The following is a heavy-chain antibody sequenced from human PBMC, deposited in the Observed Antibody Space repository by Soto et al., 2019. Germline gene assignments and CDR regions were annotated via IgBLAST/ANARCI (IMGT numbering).Heavy chain of an antibody. D-gene: IGHD3-22*01. J-gene: IGHJ6*02. V-gene: IGHV3-30*18. CDR1: GFTFSSYG. Sequence: PGGSLRLSCAASGFTFSSYGMHWVRQAPGKGLEWVAVISYDGSNKYYADSVKGRFTISRDNSKNTLYLQMNSLRAEDTAVFYCAKGDSSGYLSHYYYYGMDVWGQGTTVTVSS. CDR3: AKGDSSGYLSHYYYYGMDV. CDR2: ISYDGSNK.